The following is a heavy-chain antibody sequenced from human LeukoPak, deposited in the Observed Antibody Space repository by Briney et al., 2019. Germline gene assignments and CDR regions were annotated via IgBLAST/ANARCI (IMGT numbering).Heavy chain of an antibody. CDR2: ISYDGSNK. CDR1: GFTFSSYA. J-gene: IGHJ4*02. Sequence: GGSLRLSCAASGFTFSSYAMHWVRQAPGRGLEWVAVISYDGSNKYYADSVKGRFTISRDNSKNTLYLQMNSLRAEDITVRPDRVLRFLEWGPHNPPPIDYWGQGTLVTVSS. CDR3: RVLRFLEWGPHNPPPIDY. V-gene: IGHV3-30-3*01. D-gene: IGHD3-3*01.